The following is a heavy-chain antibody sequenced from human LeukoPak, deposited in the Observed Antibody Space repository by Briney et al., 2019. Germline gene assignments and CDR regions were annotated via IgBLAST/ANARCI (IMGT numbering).Heavy chain of an antibody. CDR2: THDSGST. CDR1: GGSISSGGYS. D-gene: IGHD6-13*01. Sequence: PSETLSLTCTVSGGSISSGGYSWSWIRQTPGKGLEWIAYTHDSGSTYNNPSLKSRLSISIDTSKNQFSLKLNSVSAADTAVYYCARVVAAAGNNWFDPWGQGTLVTVSS. V-gene: IGHV4-30-4*07. J-gene: IGHJ5*02. CDR3: ARVVAAAGNNWFDP.